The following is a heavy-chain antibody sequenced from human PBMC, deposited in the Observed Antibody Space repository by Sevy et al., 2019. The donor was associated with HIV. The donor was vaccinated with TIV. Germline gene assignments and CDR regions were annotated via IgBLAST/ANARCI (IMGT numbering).Heavy chain of an antibody. J-gene: IGHJ6*02. Sequence: GRSLRLSCAASGFTFSTYDMHWVRQAPGKGLEWVAYIRYDGSNKYYGDSVRGRFTISRDNSKSTLYVQLNSLRAEDTAVYYCARGRKTTQEWLEELDYYYGMDVWGQGTSVTVS. CDR1: GFTFSTYD. D-gene: IGHD2-8*01. CDR3: ARGRKTTQEWLEELDYYYGMDV. CDR2: IRYDGSNK. V-gene: IGHV3-33*01.